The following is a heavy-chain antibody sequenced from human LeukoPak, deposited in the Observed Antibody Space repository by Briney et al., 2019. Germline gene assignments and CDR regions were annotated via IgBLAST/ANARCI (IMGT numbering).Heavy chain of an antibody. V-gene: IGHV1-46*01. CDR1: GYTFTSYH. CDR2: INPSGGST. D-gene: IGHD3-10*01. CDR3: ARGTWFGEFSY. Sequence: GASVKVSCKASGYTFTSYHMHWVRQAPGQGLEWMGIINPSGGSTTYAQEFQGRVTMTRDTSTSTVYIELSSLRSEDTAVYYCARGTWFGEFSYWGQGTLVTVSS. J-gene: IGHJ4*02.